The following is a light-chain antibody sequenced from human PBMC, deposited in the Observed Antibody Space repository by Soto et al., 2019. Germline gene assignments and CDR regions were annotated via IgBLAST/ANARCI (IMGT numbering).Light chain of an antibody. CDR2: GAS. V-gene: IGKV3-20*01. J-gene: IGKJ1*01. CDR3: QQYGTSPRA. CDR1: QSVSSTY. Sequence: EIVLTQSPGTLSLSPGERATLSCRASQSVSSTYLAWYQHKLGQAPRLLIYGASSKASGIPDRFSGSGSGTDFVLTSGRLEPEDFAVYYCQQYGTSPRAFGQGTKVEVK.